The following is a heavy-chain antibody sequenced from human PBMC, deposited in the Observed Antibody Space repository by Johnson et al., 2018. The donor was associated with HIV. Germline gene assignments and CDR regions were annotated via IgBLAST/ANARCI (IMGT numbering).Heavy chain of an antibody. CDR3: ARDWASGSYF. D-gene: IGHD1-26*01. CDR1: GFTFSSYA. V-gene: IGHV3-30*04. Sequence: QVQLVESGGGVVQPGRSLRLSCVASGFTFSSYAMNWVRQAPGKGLEWVAVISFDGSNKYFTDSVKGRYTISRDDSKNTLHLQMNSLRPEDTAAYYCARDWASGSYF. CDR2: ISFDGSNK. J-gene: IGHJ4*03.